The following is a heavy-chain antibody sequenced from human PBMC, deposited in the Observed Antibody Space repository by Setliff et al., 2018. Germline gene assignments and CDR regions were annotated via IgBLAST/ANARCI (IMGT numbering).Heavy chain of an antibody. CDR3: ARGTDYHGSGSYWAKDV. V-gene: IGHV1-2*02. CDR2: INPRTGVT. Sequence: ASVKVSCKASGSTFTGHYIHWVRQAPGQGFEWMGWINPRTGVTNYAQKFKGRVTMTRHTSITTVYMVLSSLKSDDTAVYYCARGTDYHGSGSYWAKDVWGKGTTVTVSS. D-gene: IGHD3-10*01. CDR1: GSTFTGHY. J-gene: IGHJ6*04.